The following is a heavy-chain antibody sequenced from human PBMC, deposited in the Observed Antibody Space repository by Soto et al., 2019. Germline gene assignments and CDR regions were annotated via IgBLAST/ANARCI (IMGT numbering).Heavy chain of an antibody. V-gene: IGHV4-39*01. CDR1: GGSIATTSYY. CDR2: IYFSGTT. Sequence: SETLSLTCTVSGGSIATTSYYWGWIRQPPGEGLEWIGSIYFSGTTYYKPSLKSRVTISVDTSKNQFSLRLSSVTAADTAVYYCARSLGSTAYPPFYHYYYGMDVWGQGTTVTVSS. D-gene: IGHD5-18*01. CDR3: ARSLGSTAYPPFYHYYYGMDV. J-gene: IGHJ6*02.